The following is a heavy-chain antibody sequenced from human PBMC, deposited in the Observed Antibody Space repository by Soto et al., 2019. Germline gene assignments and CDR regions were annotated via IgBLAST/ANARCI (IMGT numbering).Heavy chain of an antibody. CDR3: TSRIVVTLDYFDY. Sequence: GGSLRLSCAASGFTFSNAWMSWVRQAPGKGLEWVGRIKSKTDGGTTDYAAPVKGRFTISRDDSKNTLYLQMNSLKTEDTAVYYCTSRIVVTLDYFDYWGQGTLVTVS. CDR2: IKSKTDGGTT. CDR1: GFTFSNAW. J-gene: IGHJ4*02. V-gene: IGHV3-15*01. D-gene: IGHD2-2*01.